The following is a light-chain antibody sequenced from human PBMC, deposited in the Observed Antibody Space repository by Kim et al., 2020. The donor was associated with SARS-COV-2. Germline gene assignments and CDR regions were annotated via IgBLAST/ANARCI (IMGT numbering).Light chain of an antibody. CDR3: QAWDSSTVI. CDR1: RLGTKY. Sequence: SYELTQPPSVSVFTGQTAIITCSGRRLGTKYVHWYQQRPGQSHEAVMYKDNKRPSGIPERFSGSASENTATLTISETQALDEADYYCQAWDSSTVIFGGGTQLTVL. CDR2: KDN. V-gene: IGLV3-1*01. J-gene: IGLJ2*01.